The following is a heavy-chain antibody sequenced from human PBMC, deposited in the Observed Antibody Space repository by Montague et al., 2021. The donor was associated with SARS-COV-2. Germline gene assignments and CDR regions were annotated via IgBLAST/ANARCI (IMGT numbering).Heavy chain of an antibody. CDR3: ARRGAPAGYCSSTSCPYYFDY. Sequence: QPGAEVKQPGESLRISCKGSGYSFTSYWISWVRQMPGKGLEWMGRIDPSDSYTNYSPSFQGHVTISADKSISTAYLQWSSLKASDTAMYYCARRGAPAGYCSSTSCPYYFDYWGQGTLVTVSS. CDR2: IDPSDSYT. J-gene: IGHJ4*02. CDR1: GYSFTSYW. V-gene: IGHV5-10-1*01. D-gene: IGHD2-2*01.